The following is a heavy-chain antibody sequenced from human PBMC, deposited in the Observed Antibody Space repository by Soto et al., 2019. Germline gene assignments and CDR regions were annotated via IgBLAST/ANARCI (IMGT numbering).Heavy chain of an antibody. V-gene: IGHV3-23*01. CDR2: ISGSGGST. CDR1: GFTLSSYA. Sequence: GSLRLSCAASGFTLSSYAMSWVRQAPGKGLEWVSAISGSGGSTNYADSVKGRFTISRDNSKNTLYLQMNSLRAEDTAVYYCAKDREGTFRTNYFDYWGQGTLVTVSS. CDR3: AKDREGTFRTNYFDY. J-gene: IGHJ4*02. D-gene: IGHD1-26*01.